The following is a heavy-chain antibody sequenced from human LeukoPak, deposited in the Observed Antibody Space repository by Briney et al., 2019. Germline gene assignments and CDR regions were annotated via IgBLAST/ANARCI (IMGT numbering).Heavy chain of an antibody. CDR1: GFTFSNYA. V-gene: IGHV3-23*01. J-gene: IGHJ4*02. Sequence: GGSLRLSCAASGFTFSNYAMSWVRQAPGKGLEWVSSISGSGGNTYYADSVKGRFTISRENSKNTLYLQMNSLRAEDTAVYYCAKDSAKKYDDYWGQGTLVTVSS. CDR2: ISGSGGNT. CDR3: AKDSAKKYDDY. D-gene: IGHD2/OR15-2a*01.